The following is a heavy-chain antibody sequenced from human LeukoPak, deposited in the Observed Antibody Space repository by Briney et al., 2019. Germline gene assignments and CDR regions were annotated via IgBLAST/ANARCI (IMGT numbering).Heavy chain of an antibody. CDR3: ATMSNYENY. D-gene: IGHD4-11*01. Sequence: SETLSLTCTVSGGSISNYYWSWIRQPPGKGLEWIGEINHSGSTNYNPSLKSRVAISVDTSKNQFSLKLSSVTAADTAVYYCATMSNYENYWGQGTLVTVSS. CDR2: INHSGST. CDR1: GGSISNYY. J-gene: IGHJ4*02. V-gene: IGHV4-34*01.